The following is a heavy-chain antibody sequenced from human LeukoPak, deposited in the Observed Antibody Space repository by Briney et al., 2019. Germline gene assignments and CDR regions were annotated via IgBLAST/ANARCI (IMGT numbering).Heavy chain of an antibody. CDR2: ISGSGGST. V-gene: IGHV3-23*01. D-gene: IGHD1-26*01. CDR3: AKDTDIRGVGAKEYYFDY. Sequence: GGSLRLSCAASGFTFSSYAMSWVRQAPGKGLEWVSAISGSGGSTYYADSVKGRFTISRDNSKNTLYLQMNSLRAEDTAVYYCAKDTDIRGVGAKEYYFDYWGQGTLVTVSS. CDR1: GFTFSSYA. J-gene: IGHJ4*02.